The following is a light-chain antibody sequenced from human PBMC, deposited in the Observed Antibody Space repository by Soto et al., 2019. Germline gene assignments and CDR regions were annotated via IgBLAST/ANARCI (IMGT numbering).Light chain of an antibody. CDR1: QSISSW. Sequence: DIQMTQSPSIQSASVGDRVTITCRASQSISSWLAWYQQKPGKAPKLLIYDASSLESGVPSRFSSNGSETEFTLTNSSLQPDDFATYYCQQYNIYPWTFGQGTKVEIK. V-gene: IGKV1-5*01. J-gene: IGKJ1*01. CDR2: DAS. CDR3: QQYNIYPWT.